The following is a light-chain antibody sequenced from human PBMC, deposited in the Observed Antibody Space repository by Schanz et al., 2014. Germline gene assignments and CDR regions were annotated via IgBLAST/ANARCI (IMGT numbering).Light chain of an antibody. V-gene: IGLV2-14*01. CDR2: DVS. CDR1: SSDVGGYNY. J-gene: IGLJ2*01. CDR3: SSYTSSSTPV. Sequence: QSALTQPASVSGSPGQSTTISCTGTSSDVGGYNYVSWYQKHPGKAPKLMIFDVSNRPSGVSNRFSGSKSGNTASLTISGLQAEDEGDYYCSSYTSSSTPVFGGATKLTVL.